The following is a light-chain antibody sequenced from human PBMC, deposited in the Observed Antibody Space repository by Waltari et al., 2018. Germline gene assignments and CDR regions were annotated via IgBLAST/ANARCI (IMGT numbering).Light chain of an antibody. CDR2: GAS. J-gene: IGKJ4*01. CDR3: QQFYSTPLT. V-gene: IGKV3-15*01. CDR1: QSVSSN. Sequence: EIVMTQSPATLSVSPGERATLSCRARQSVSSNLAWYQQKPGQAPRLLIYGASTKATGIPARFSGSGSGTEFTLTISSLQAGDVAVYYCQQFYSTPLTFGGGTKVEIK.